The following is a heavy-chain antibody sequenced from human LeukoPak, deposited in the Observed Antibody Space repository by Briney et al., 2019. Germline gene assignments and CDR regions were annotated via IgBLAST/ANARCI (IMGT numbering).Heavy chain of an antibody. CDR2: IYPGDSDT. D-gene: IGHD2-2*01. J-gene: IGHJ3*02. Sequence: GESLKISCKGSGYSFTSYWIGWVRQMPGKGLEWTGIIYPGDSDTRYSPSFQGQVTISADKSISTAYLQWSSLKASDTAMYYCARGFLGYCSSTSCSTYDAFDIWGQGTMVTVSS. V-gene: IGHV5-51*01. CDR1: GYSFTSYW. CDR3: ARGFLGYCSSTSCSTYDAFDI.